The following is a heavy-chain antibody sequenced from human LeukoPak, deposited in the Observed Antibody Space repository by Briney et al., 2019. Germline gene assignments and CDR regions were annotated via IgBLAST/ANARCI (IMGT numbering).Heavy chain of an antibody. CDR1: GGSMSSSNW. Sequence: PSGTLSLTCDVSGGSMSSSNWWSWVRQPPGKGLEWIGEIYHSGSTNYNPSLKSRVTISVDKSKNQFSLKLSSVTAADTAAYYCASQTGSGLFSLPGGQGTLVTVSS. CDR3: ASQTGSGLFSLP. CDR2: IYHSGST. V-gene: IGHV4-4*02. D-gene: IGHD3-10*01. J-gene: IGHJ4*02.